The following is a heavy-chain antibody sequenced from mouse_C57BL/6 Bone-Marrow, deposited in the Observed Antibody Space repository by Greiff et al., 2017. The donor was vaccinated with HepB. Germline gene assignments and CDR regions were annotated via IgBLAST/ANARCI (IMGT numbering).Heavy chain of an antibody. Sequence: QVHVKQPGAELVMPGASVKLSCKASGYTFTSYWMHWVKQRPGPGLEWIGEIDPSDSYTNYNQKFKGKSTLTVDKSSSTAYMQLSSLTSEDSAVYYCARGEIRYFDYWGQGTTLTVSS. V-gene: IGHV1-69*01. J-gene: IGHJ2*01. CDR3: ARGEIRYFDY. CDR1: GYTFTSYW. CDR2: IDPSDSYT.